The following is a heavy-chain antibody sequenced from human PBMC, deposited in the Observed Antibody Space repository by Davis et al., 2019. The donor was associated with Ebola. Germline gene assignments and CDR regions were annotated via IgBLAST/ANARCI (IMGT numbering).Heavy chain of an antibody. J-gene: IGHJ4*02. CDR1: GGSFSGYY. V-gene: IGHV4-34*01. Sequence: SETLSLTCAVYGGSFSGYYWSWIRQPPGKGLEWIGEINHSGSTNYNPSLKSRVTISVDTSKNQFSLKLSSVTAADTAVYYCARASYGGNSGLRYWGQETLVTVSS. CDR3: ARASYGGNSGLRY. CDR2: INHSGST. D-gene: IGHD4-23*01.